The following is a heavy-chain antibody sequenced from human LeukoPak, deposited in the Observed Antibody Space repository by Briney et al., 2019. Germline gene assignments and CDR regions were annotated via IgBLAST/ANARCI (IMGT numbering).Heavy chain of an antibody. CDR2: IYYSGST. CDR3: ARDLDSSSPWNAFDI. Sequence: PSETLSLTCTVSGGSISSYYWSWIRQPPGKGLEWIGYIYYSGSTNYNPSLKSRVTISVDTSKNQFSLKLSSVTAADTAVYYCARDLDSSSPWNAFDIWGQGTMVTVSS. CDR1: GGSISSYY. D-gene: IGHD6-6*01. V-gene: IGHV4-59*01. J-gene: IGHJ3*02.